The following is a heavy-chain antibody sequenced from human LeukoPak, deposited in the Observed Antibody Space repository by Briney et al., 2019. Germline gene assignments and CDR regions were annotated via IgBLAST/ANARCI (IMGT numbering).Heavy chain of an antibody. CDR1: GLTFSGYA. D-gene: IGHD1/OR15-1a*01. J-gene: IGHJ5*02. CDR3: AAGGGNTFDP. CDR2: ISFDGADR. Sequence: GGSLRLSCVVSGLTFSGYAWSWVRLAPGKGLEWVSSISFDGADRYYADAVKGRFTISRDNSRNTVSLQMNGLTADDSAVYYCAAGGGNTFDPWGQGTQVTVSS. V-gene: IGHV3-23*01.